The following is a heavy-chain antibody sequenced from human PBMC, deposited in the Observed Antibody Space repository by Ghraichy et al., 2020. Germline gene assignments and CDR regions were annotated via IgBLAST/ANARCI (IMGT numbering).Heavy chain of an antibody. Sequence: GESLNISCAASGFTFSSYSMNWVRQAPGKGLEWVSSIYSSSSHIYYADSVKGRFTISRDNAKNSLYLQMNSLRVEDTAVYYCARETVTTSGGPFDIWGQGTMVTVSS. CDR3: ARETVTTSGGPFDI. CDR2: IYSSSSHI. D-gene: IGHD4-17*01. J-gene: IGHJ3*02. CDR1: GFTFSSYS. V-gene: IGHV3-21*01.